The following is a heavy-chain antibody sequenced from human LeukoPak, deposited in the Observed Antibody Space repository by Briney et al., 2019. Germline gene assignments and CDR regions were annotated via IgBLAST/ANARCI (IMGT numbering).Heavy chain of an antibody. D-gene: IGHD6-6*01. CDR2: IYYSGST. J-gene: IGHJ5*02. V-gene: IGHV4-59*08. Sequence: PSETLSLTCTVSGGSISDYHWNWIRQPPGKTLEWIGSIYYSGSTSYNPSLKGRVTISVDTSKNQFSLNLNSVTAADTAVYYCARKVRSSLYNWFDPWGQGTLVTVSS. CDR1: GGSISDYH. CDR3: ARKVRSSLYNWFDP.